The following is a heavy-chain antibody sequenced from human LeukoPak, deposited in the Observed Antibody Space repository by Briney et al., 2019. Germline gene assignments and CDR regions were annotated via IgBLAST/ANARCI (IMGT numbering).Heavy chain of an antibody. D-gene: IGHD6-13*01. CDR3: ARGRYLTTSGGAAAGFLDY. J-gene: IGHJ4*02. CDR2: IYYSGST. V-gene: IGHV4-39*07. CDR1: GGSISSSSYY. Sequence: SETLSLTCTFSGGSISSSSYYWGWIRQPPGKGLDWIGSIYYSGSTYYNPSLKSRVTISVDKSKNQFSLKLSSVTAADTAVYYCARGRYLTTSGGAAAGFLDYWGQGSLVTVST.